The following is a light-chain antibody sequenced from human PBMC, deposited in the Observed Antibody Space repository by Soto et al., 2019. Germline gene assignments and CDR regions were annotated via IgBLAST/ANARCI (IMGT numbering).Light chain of an antibody. CDR1: QSVRSN. J-gene: IGKJ4*01. CDR3: QQFGDSLT. V-gene: IGKV3-15*01. Sequence: ETVITQSPVTMPVSPGERATLSCRASQSVRSNLAWYQQKPGQAPRLLIYGASTRATGVPARFSGSGSGTEFNLAVSRLESEYFAAYYCQQFGDSLTFGGGTKVDIK. CDR2: GAS.